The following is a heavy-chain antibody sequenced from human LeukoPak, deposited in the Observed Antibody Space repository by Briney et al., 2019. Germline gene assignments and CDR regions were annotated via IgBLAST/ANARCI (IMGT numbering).Heavy chain of an antibody. CDR2: ISYDGSNK. Sequence: PGGSLRLSCAASGFTFSSYAMHWVRQAPGKGLEWVAVISYDGSNKYYADSVKGRFTISRDNSKDTLYLQMNSLRAEDTAVYYCARVREGCGGDCYSADQDYFDYWGQGTLVTVSS. V-gene: IGHV3-30-3*01. J-gene: IGHJ4*02. CDR1: GFTFSSYA. D-gene: IGHD2-21*02. CDR3: ARVREGCGGDCYSADQDYFDY.